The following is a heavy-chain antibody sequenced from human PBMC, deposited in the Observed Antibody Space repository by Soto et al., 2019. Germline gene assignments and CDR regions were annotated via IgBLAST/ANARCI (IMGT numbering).Heavy chain of an antibody. CDR1: GGSFSGYY. D-gene: IGHD3-10*01. CDR2: INHSGST. Sequence: QVQLQQWGAGLLKPSETLSLTCAVYGGSFSGYYWSWIRQPPGKGLEWIGEINHSGSTNYNPSLKSRVTISVDTSKNQFSLKLSSVTAADTAVYYCARTERGTSGSYYNIRFFRSRYFDYWGQGTLVTVSS. V-gene: IGHV4-34*01. CDR3: ARTERGTSGSYYNIRFFRSRYFDY. J-gene: IGHJ4*02.